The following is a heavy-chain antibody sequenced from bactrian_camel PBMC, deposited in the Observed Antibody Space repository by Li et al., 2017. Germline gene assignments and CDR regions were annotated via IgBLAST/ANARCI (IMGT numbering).Heavy chain of an antibody. D-gene: IGHD2*01. J-gene: IGHJ4*01. CDR2: IDSGGSRT. V-gene: IGHV3S31*01. Sequence: VQLVESGGGLVQPGGSLRLSCAASGFSFSNYAMGWVRQAPGKGLEWVSAIDSGGSRTHYADGVKGRYTISRDNAKNTLYLQLNSLKTGDMAMYYCTRGGHHYTDIWGQGTQVTVS. CDR3: TRGGHHYTDI. CDR1: GFSFSNYA.